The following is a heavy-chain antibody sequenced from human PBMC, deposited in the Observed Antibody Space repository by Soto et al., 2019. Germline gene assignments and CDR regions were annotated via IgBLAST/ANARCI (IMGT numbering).Heavy chain of an antibody. CDR1: GFTFSSYS. CDR2: ISSSSNYI. Sequence: WGSLGLSCAASGFTFSSYSMNWVRQAPGKGLEWVSSISSSSNYIYYADSVKGRFTISRDNAKNSLYLQMNSLRVEDTAVYYCARDTTSSWTNWFDPWGQGTLVTVSS. CDR3: ARDTTSSWTNWFDP. J-gene: IGHJ5*02. D-gene: IGHD6-13*01. V-gene: IGHV3-21*01.